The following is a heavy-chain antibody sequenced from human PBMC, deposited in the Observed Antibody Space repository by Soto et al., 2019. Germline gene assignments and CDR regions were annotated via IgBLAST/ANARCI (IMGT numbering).Heavy chain of an antibody. CDR2: INPSGGST. J-gene: IGHJ4*02. Sequence: ASVNVSGKASGYTFTSYYIHWGRQAPGQGLEWMGIINPSGGSTRFAQKFQGRVTLTRDTSTSTVYMELSSLRSDDTAVYYCARDRCDTTSCYECDYWGQGTLVTVSA. D-gene: IGHD2-2*01. CDR3: ARDRCDTTSCYECDY. CDR1: GYTFTSYY. V-gene: IGHV1-46*01.